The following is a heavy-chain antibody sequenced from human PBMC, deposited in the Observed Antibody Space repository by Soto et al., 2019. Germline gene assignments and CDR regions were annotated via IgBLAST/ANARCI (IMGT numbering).Heavy chain of an antibody. V-gene: IGHV1-69*06. J-gene: IGHJ4*02. CDR3: ARVGGTGGYTYGLDY. CDR2: IIPVFGTG. Sequence: QVQLVQSGAVVKKPGSSVKVSCKASGGTFSSYAISWVRQAPGQGLEWMGGIIPVFGTGIYAQKFQGRVTITADKSTNTAYMELSSLRSEDTAVYFCARVGGTGGYTYGLDYWGQGTLVTVSS. CDR1: GGTFSSYA. D-gene: IGHD5-18*01.